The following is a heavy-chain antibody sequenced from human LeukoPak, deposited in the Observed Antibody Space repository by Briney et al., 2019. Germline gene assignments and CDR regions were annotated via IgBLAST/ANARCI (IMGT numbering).Heavy chain of an antibody. J-gene: IGHJ6*03. Sequence: GASVKVSCKASGYTFTGYYMHWVRQAPGQGLEWMGIINPSGGSTSYAQKFQGRVTMTRDMSTSTVYMELSSLRSEDTAVYYCAREVNKMYYYYYYMDVWGKGTTVTVSS. V-gene: IGHV1-46*01. CDR2: INPSGGST. D-gene: IGHD1/OR15-1a*01. CDR3: AREVNKMYYYYYYMDV. CDR1: GYTFTGYY.